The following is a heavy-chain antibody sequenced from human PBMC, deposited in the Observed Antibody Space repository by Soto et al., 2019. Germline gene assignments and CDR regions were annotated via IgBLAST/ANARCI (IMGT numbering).Heavy chain of an antibody. CDR1: GNTFTSYD. CDR3: ARGRASGSYYLLDY. V-gene: IGHV1-8*01. CDR2: INPNSGNI. J-gene: IGHJ4*02. D-gene: IGHD3-10*01. Sequence: ASVKVSCKASGNTFTSYDINWVRQATGHGLEWMGWINPNSGNIGYAQKFQGRVTMTRYTAIRTAYMEVSRLRSDDTAVYYCARGRASGSYYLLDYWGQGTLVTVSP.